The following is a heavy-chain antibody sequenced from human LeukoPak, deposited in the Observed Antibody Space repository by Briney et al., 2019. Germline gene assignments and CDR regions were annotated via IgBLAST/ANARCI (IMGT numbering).Heavy chain of an antibody. Sequence: SETLSLTCTVSGGPISSSSYYWGWIRQPPGRGLEWIGSIYYSGSTYYNPSLKSRVTISVDTSKNQFSLKLSSVTAADTAVYYCAGLGSSWWSDYYYYMDVWGKGTTVTVSS. CDR3: AGLGSSWWSDYYYYMDV. CDR1: GGPISSSSYY. V-gene: IGHV4-39*01. CDR2: IYYSGST. J-gene: IGHJ6*03. D-gene: IGHD6-13*01.